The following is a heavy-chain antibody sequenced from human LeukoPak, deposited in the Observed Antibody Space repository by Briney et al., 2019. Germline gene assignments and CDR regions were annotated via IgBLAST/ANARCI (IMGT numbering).Heavy chain of an antibody. V-gene: IGHV3-30*18. CDR2: ISCDGSNK. Sequence: GGSLRLSCAASGFTFSNFGMRWVRQAPGKGLEWVAVISCDGSNKYYADSVKGRFTISRDNSKNTLYLQMNSLRAEDTAVYYCAKDVSSSNSWYGGVDYWGQGTLVTVSS. D-gene: IGHD6-13*01. CDR1: GFTFSNFG. CDR3: AKDVSSSNSWYGGVDY. J-gene: IGHJ4*02.